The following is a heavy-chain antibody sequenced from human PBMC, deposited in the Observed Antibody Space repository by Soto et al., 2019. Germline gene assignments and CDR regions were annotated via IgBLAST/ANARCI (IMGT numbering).Heavy chain of an antibody. D-gene: IGHD2-2*02. J-gene: IGHJ3*02. V-gene: IGHV3-15*01. CDR2: IKSKTDGGTT. Sequence: GGSLRLSCAASGFTFSNAWMSWVRQAPGKGLEWVGRIKSKTDGGTTDYAAPVKGRFTISRDDSKNTLYLQMNSLKTEDTAVYYCTTDLYGLSYIWEFDAFDIWGQGTMVTVSS. CDR1: GFTFSNAW. CDR3: TTDLYGLSYIWEFDAFDI.